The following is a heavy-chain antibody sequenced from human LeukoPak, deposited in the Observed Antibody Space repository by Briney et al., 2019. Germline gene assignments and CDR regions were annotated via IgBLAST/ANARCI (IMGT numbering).Heavy chain of an antibody. J-gene: IGHJ3*02. V-gene: IGHV4-59*08. CDR1: GRSISSYY. CDR2: IYYSGST. CDR3: ASLVTTVVTKDAFDI. Sequence: PSETLSLTCTVSGRSISSYYWSWIGQPPGKGPDGIGYIYYSGSTNYNPSLKSRVTISVDTSKNQFSLKLSSVTAADTAVYYCASLVTTVVTKDAFDIWGQGTMVTVSS. D-gene: IGHD4-23*01.